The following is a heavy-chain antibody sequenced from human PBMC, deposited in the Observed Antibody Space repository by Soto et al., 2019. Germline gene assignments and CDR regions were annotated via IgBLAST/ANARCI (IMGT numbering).Heavy chain of an antibody. CDR3: ARDPSPTVVTPMFDY. Sequence: PGGSLRLSCAASGFTFSTYGMHWVRQAPGKGLGWVAVIWYDGSNKYYADSVKGRFTISRDNSKNTLYLQMNSLRAEDTAVYYCARDPSPTVVTPMFDYWGQGTLVTVSS. J-gene: IGHJ4*02. V-gene: IGHV3-33*08. D-gene: IGHD4-17*01. CDR1: GFTFSTYG. CDR2: IWYDGSNK.